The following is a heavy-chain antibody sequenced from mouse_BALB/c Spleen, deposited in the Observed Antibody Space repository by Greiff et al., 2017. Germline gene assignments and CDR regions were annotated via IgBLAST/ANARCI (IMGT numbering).Heavy chain of an antibody. V-gene: IGHV2-9*02. CDR3: ARDPRGIYYGYDGGRYYYAMDY. D-gene: IGHD2-2*01. Sequence: QVQLKESGPGLVAPSQSLSITCTVSGFSLTSYGVHWVRQPPGKGLEWLGVIWAGGSTNYNSALMSRLSISKDNSKSQVFLKMNSLQTDDTAMYYCARDPRGIYYGYDGGRYYYAMDYWGQGTSVTVSS. CDR1: GFSLTSYG. CDR2: IWAGGST. J-gene: IGHJ4*01.